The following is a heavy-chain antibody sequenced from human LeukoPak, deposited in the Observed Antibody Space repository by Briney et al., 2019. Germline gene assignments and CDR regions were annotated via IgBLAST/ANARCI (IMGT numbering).Heavy chain of an antibody. CDR1: GFTLSTNA. CDR3: ARAWDYFDY. CDR2: ISGSGAST. V-gene: IGHV3-23*01. J-gene: IGHJ4*02. Sequence: GGCLRLSCLTSGFTLSTNAMSWVRQAPGKGLEWISGISGSGASTYYADSVKGRFTISRDDSRNTLYLQMNSLRGDDTAVYYCARAWDYFDYWGQGTLVTVSS.